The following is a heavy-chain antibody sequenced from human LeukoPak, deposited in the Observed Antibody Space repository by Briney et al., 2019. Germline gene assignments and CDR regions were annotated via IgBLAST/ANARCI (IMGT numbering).Heavy chain of an antibody. CDR1: GFTFSDYY. J-gene: IGHJ4*02. V-gene: IGHV3-53*01. Sequence: HPGGSLRLSCAASGFTFSDYYMSWIRQAPGKGLEWVSVIYSGGSTYYADSVKGRFTISRDNSKNTLYLQMNSLRAEDTAVYYCARGSSGSYYYWGQGTLVTVSS. D-gene: IGHD1-26*01. CDR3: ARGSSGSYYY. CDR2: IYSGGST.